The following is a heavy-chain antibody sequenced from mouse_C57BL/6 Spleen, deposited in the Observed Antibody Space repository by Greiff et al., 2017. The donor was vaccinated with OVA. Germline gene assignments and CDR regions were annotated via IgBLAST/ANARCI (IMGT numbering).Heavy chain of an antibody. CDR3: ARKDDYDGPWFAY. J-gene: IGHJ3*01. CDR1: GYTFTSYD. Sequence: VQVVESGPELVKPGASVKLSCKASGYTFTSYDINWVKQRPGQGLEWIGWIYPRDGSTKYNEKFKGKATLTVDTSSSTAYMELHSLTSEDSAVYFCARKDDYDGPWFAYWGQGTLVTVSA. D-gene: IGHD2-4*01. CDR2: IYPRDGST. V-gene: IGHV1-85*01.